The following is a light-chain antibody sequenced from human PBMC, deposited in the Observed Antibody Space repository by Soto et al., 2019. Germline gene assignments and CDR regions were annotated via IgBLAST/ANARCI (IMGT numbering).Light chain of an antibody. CDR3: QQYGNSPKT. CDR1: QSLTNNY. J-gene: IGKJ1*01. CDR2: GAS. V-gene: IGKV3-20*01. Sequence: EIVLTQSPGTLSLSPGERATLSCRASQSLTNNYFAWYQQKPGQAPRLLIFGASSRATGIPDRFSGSGSGTDFTLTITRLAREDFAVYYCQQYGNSPKTFGQGTKVDIK.